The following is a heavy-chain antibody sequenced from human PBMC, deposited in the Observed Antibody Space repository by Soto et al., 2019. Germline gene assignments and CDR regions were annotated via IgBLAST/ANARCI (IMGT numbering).Heavy chain of an antibody. D-gene: IGHD3-10*01. CDR2: IIPILGIA. V-gene: IGHV1-69*02. J-gene: IGHJ6*02. CDR1: GGTFSSYT. Sequence: QVQLVQSGAEVKKPGSSVKVSCKASGGTFSSYTISWVRQAPGQGLEWMGRIIPILGIANYAQKFQGRVTITADKSTGTAYMELSSLRSEDTAVYYCASPLTYYYGSGSRDYYYYGMDVWGQGTTVTVSS. CDR3: ASPLTYYYGSGSRDYYYYGMDV.